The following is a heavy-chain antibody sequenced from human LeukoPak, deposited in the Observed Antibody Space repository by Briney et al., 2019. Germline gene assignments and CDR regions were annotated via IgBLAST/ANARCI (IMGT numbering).Heavy chain of an antibody. D-gene: IGHD3-10*01. Sequence: PGGSLRLSCAASGFTFSSYGMNWVRQAPGKGLEWVSSISSSSSYIYYADSVKGRFTISRDNAKKSLYLQMNSLRAEDTAVYYCARSELGYNYYYMDVWGKGTTVTISS. CDR1: GFTFSSYG. V-gene: IGHV3-21*01. CDR2: ISSSSSYI. CDR3: ARSELGYNYYYMDV. J-gene: IGHJ6*03.